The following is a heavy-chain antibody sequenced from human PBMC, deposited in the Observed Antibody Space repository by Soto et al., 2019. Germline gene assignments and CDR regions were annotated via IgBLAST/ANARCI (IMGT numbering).Heavy chain of an antibody. V-gene: IGHV3-53*02. J-gene: IGHJ4*02. CDR3: ARVPGRL. CDR2: VYSCGAT. Sequence: QLVETGGGVIQPGTSLTLSCAASGFSVSRNYMTWVRQAPGKGLEWVSFVYSCGATFYAESVKGRFILSRDDSQNTMYLQMNNLRAEDTAVYYCARVPGRLWGRGTLVTVA. CDR1: GFSVSRNY. D-gene: IGHD3-10*01.